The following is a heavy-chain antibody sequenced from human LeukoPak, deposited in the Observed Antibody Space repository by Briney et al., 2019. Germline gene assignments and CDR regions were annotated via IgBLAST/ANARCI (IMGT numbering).Heavy chain of an antibody. CDR3: ARDDGYGSGSRDSFDI. V-gene: IGHV3-11*05. CDR2: ISGSSDYT. CDR1: GFTFSDHY. J-gene: IGHJ3*02. D-gene: IGHD3-10*01. Sequence: PGGSLRLSCAASGFTFSDHYMNWVRQAPGKGLEWVSYISGSSDYTSYADSVKDRFTISGDSARNSLYLQMNSLRAEDTAVYYCARDDGYGSGSRDSFDIWGQGTMVTVSS.